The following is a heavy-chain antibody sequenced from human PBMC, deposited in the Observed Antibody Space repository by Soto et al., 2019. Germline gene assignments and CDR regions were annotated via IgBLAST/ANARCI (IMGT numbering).Heavy chain of an antibody. J-gene: IGHJ6*02. V-gene: IGHV4-59*08. CDR2: VHHSWGS. CDR1: GGSISSYY. Sequence: QVQLQESGPGLVKPSETLSLSCTVSGGSISSYYWSWFRQSPGKRMEWIGYVHHSWGSSYNPSLQSRAAISLDPSKSQFALKVTSVTATDTAVYYCAGQGFGPLHGLVDVWGQGTTVTVSS. CDR3: AGQGFGPLHGLVDV. D-gene: IGHD3-10*01.